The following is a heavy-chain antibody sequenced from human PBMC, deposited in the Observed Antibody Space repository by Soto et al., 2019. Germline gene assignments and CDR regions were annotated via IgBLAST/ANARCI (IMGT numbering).Heavy chain of an antibody. CDR2: ISYDGSKE. V-gene: IGHV3-30*04. J-gene: IGHJ6*02. D-gene: IGHD1-26*01. CDR3: VRDQGWGGSYSFGYYGMDV. CDR1: GFTFRHYP. Sequence: QVQLVESGGGVVQPGRSLRLSCAGPGFTFRHYPMHWVRQAPGKGLEWVAVISYDGSKEDYADSVKGRFTISRDNSENTLYLQMNNLRPGDTAVFYCVRDQGWGGSYSFGYYGMDVWGQGTTVTVSS.